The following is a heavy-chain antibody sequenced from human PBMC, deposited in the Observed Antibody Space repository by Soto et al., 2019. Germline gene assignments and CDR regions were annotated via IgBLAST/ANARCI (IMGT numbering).Heavy chain of an antibody. CDR3: ARDNYYYDSSGCYYVGWFDP. V-gene: IGHV1-18*03. D-gene: IGHD3-22*01. J-gene: IGHJ5*02. CDR1: GYTFTSYG. Sequence: QVQLVQSGAEVKKPGASVKVSCKASGYTFTSYGISWVRQAPGQGLEWMGWISAYNGNTNYAQKLQGRVTMTTDTSTSTAYMELRSLRSDDMAVYYCARDNYYYDSSGCYYVGWFDPWGQGTLDTVSS. CDR2: ISAYNGNT.